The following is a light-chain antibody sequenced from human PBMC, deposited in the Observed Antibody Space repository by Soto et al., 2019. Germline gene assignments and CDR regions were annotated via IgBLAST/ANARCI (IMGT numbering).Light chain of an antibody. CDR2: GAS. V-gene: IGKV3-20*01. Sequence: EIVLTQSPGTLSLSPGERATLSCRASQSVSSSYLAWYQQKPGQAPRLLIYGASSRAIGIPDRFSGSGSGTDFTLTISRLEPEDFAVYYCQQYGSSPGTFDQGTKVEIK. J-gene: IGKJ1*01. CDR1: QSVSSSY. CDR3: QQYGSSPGT.